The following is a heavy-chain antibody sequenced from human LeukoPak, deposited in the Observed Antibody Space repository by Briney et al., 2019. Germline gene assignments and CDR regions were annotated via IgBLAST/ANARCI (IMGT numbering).Heavy chain of an antibody. V-gene: IGHV3-23*01. Sequence: GGSLSLSCAASGFTFSSYAVSWVRQAPGKGLEWVSVISGSGGSTYYADSVKGRFTISRDNSKNTLYLQMNSLRAEDTAVYYCAKGEAVAGTSSWFDPWGQGTLVTVSS. J-gene: IGHJ5*02. CDR2: ISGSGGST. CDR1: GFTFSSYA. CDR3: AKGEAVAGTSSWFDP. D-gene: IGHD6-19*01.